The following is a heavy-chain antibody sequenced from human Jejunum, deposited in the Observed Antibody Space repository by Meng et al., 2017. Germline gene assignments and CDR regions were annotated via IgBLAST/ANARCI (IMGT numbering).Heavy chain of an antibody. CDR1: GFAFSDSW. Sequence: GESLKISCVGSGFAFSDSWMSWVRQAPGKGLEWLANIYKDGSTKFYLDSVKGRFTISRDNAKSSLFLQTNSLTVEDTAVYYCATSFDSAGNDWGQGTLVTVSS. CDR2: IYKDGSTK. V-gene: IGHV3-7*01. CDR3: ATSFDSAGND. D-gene: IGHD6-19*01. J-gene: IGHJ4*02.